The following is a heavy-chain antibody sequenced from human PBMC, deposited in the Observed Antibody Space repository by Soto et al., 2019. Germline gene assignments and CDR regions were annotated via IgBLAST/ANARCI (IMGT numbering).Heavy chain of an antibody. Sequence: QVQLQESGPGLVKPSETLSLTCTVSGGSISTYYWTWIRQPPGKGLEWIGYIYYTGNTYYNPSLKSRVTISVDTSKNQFSLKLSSVTAADTAVYYCARKPMNTHAFDIWGQGTMDTVSS. V-gene: IGHV4-59*01. J-gene: IGHJ3*02. CDR3: ARKPMNTHAFDI. CDR1: GGSISTYY. CDR2: IYYTGNT.